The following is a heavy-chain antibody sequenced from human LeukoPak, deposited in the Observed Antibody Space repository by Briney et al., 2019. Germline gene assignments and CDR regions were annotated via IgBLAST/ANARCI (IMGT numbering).Heavy chain of an antibody. CDR3: ARQRILDL. J-gene: IGHJ5*02. CDR1: GDSISSYY. CDR2: IHLSGST. D-gene: IGHD2-15*01. Sequence: PSETLSLTCTVSGDSISSYYWSWIRQPPGKGLEWIGHIHLSGSTNYNPSLNSRVTMSVDTSKKQFSLRLSSVTAADTAVYYCARQRILDLWGQGTLVTVSS. V-gene: IGHV4-59*08.